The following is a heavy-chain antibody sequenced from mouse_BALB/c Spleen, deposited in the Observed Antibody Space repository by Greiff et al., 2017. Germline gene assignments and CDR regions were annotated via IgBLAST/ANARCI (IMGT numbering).Heavy chain of an antibody. D-gene: IGHD1-2*01. J-gene: IGHJ4*01. CDR1: GFSLTSYG. CDR3: ARNWAHYYGYAMDY. V-gene: IGHV2-4-1*01. Sequence: VKLVESGPGLVQPSQSLSITCTVSGFSLTSYGVHWVRQSPGKGLEWLGVIWSGGSTDYNAAFISRLSISKDNSKSQVFFKMNSLQADDTAIYYCARNWAHYYGYAMDYWGQGTSVTVSS. CDR2: IWSGGST.